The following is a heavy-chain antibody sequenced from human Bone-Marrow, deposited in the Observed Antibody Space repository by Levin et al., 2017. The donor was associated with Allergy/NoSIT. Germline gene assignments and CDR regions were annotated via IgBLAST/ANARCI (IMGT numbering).Heavy chain of an antibody. CDR3: ARGGCSSTSCLDY. CDR2: IISDGSDT. Sequence: RPGGSLRLSCAASGFTFSRYYMHWVRQAPGKGLVWVSYIISDGSDTNYADSVKGRFTISRDNAKNTLSLQMDSLRAEDTAVYYCARGGCSSTSCLDYWGQGTLVTVSS. D-gene: IGHD2-2*01. J-gene: IGHJ4*02. V-gene: IGHV3-74*01. CDR1: GFTFSRYY.